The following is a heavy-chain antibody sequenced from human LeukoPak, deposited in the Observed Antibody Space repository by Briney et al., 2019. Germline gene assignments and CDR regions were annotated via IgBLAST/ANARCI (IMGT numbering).Heavy chain of an antibody. D-gene: IGHD6-13*01. Sequence: ASVKVSCKASGCTFTSYYMHWVRQAPGQGLERMGIINPSGGSTSYAQKFQGRVTMTRDTSTSTVYMELSSLRSEDTAVYYCASIAAQGPYFDYWGQGTLVTVSS. V-gene: IGHV1-46*01. CDR3: ASIAAQGPYFDY. J-gene: IGHJ4*02. CDR2: INPSGGST. CDR1: GCTFTSYY.